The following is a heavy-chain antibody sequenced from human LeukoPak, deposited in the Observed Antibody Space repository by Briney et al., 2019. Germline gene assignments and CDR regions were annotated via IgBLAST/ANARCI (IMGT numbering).Heavy chain of an antibody. CDR1: GDSTSSYS. J-gene: IGHJ5*02. Sequence: SETLSLTCTVSGDSTSSYSWSWIRQPPGKGLEWIGYIYYSGSTTYNPSLKSRVTISVDTSKNQFSLKLTSVTAADTAVYYCARDLRFLEWLPDNWFDPWGQGTLVTVSS. CDR3: ARDLRFLEWLPDNWFDP. D-gene: IGHD3-3*01. V-gene: IGHV4-59*01. CDR2: IYYSGST.